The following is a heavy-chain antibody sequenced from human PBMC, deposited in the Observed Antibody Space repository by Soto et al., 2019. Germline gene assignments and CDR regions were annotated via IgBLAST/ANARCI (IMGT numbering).Heavy chain of an antibody. D-gene: IGHD2-15*01. J-gene: IGHJ6*02. CDR1: GFTFSSYW. V-gene: IGHV3-74*01. CDR2: INSDGSST. CDR3: ARRIDPDDHYYGMDV. Sequence: GGSLRLSCAASGFTFSSYWMHWVRQAPGKGLVWVSRINSDGSSTSYADSVKGRFTISRDNAKNTLYLQMNSLRAEDTAVYYCARRIDPDDHYYGMDVWGQGTTVTVSS.